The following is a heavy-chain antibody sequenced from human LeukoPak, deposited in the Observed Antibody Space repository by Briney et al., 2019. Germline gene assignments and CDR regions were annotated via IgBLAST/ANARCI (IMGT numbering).Heavy chain of an antibody. D-gene: IGHD3-16*01. V-gene: IGHV3-74*01. CDR1: GFTFSSYW. Sequence: GGSLRLSCAASGFTFSSYWMHWVRQAPGKGLVWVSRINSDGSSTSYTDSVKGRFTISRDNAKNTLYLQMNSLRAEDTAVYYCARSRGGNDVFDIWAQGKMVTVSS. J-gene: IGHJ3*02. CDR2: INSDGSST. CDR3: ARSRGGNDVFDI.